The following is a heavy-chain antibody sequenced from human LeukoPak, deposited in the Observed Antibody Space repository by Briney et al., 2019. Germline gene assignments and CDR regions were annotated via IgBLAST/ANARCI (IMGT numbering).Heavy chain of an antibody. J-gene: IGHJ4*02. CDR1: GFTFSSYA. D-gene: IGHD3-22*01. CDR3: AKDLLRYYYDSSGYHPFDY. V-gene: IGHV3-23*01. CDR2: ISGSGGST. Sequence: QPGGSLRLSCAASGFTFSSYAMSWVSQAPGKRLEWASAISGSGGSTYYADSVKGRFTIYRDNSRNTLYLQMNSLRAEDTALYYCAKDLLRYYYDSSGYHPFDYWGQRTLVTVSS.